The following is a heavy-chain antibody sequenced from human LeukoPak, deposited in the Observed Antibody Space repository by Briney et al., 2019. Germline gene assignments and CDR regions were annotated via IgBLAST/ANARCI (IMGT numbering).Heavy chain of an antibody. CDR1: GYTFTSYY. Sequence: ASVKVSCKASGYTFTSYYMHWVRQAPGQGLEWMGLINPTGGSTGYAQKFQGRVTLTRDMSTSTDYLELSSLRSEDTAVYYCARDHAYSYGTLDYWGQGTLVTVSS. J-gene: IGHJ4*02. V-gene: IGHV1-46*01. CDR2: INPTGGST. D-gene: IGHD5-18*01. CDR3: ARDHAYSYGTLDY.